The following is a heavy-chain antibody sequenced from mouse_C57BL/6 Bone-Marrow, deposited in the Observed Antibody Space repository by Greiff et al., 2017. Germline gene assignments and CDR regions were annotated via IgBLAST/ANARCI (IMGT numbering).Heavy chain of an antibody. J-gene: IGHJ3*01. CDR1: GFNIKDDY. D-gene: IGHD2-5*01. CDR2: IDPENGDT. Sequence: VQLQQSGAELVRPGASVKLSCTASGFNIKDDYMHWVKQRPEQGLEWIGWIDPENGDTEYASKFQGKATITADTSSNTAYLQLSSLPSEDTAVDDCTVSNCAWFAYWGQGTLVTVSA. V-gene: IGHV14-4*01. CDR3: TVSNCAWFAY.